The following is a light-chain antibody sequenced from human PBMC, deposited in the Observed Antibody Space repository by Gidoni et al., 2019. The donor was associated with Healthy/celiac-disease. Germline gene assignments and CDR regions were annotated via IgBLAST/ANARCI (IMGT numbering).Light chain of an antibody. CDR3: QQFNSYPLT. V-gene: IGKV1-13*02. J-gene: IGKJ4*01. CDR2: DAS. Sequence: AITLTRSPSSLSASLGDRVNITCRASHGISSALAWYQQKPGKATHLLIYDASSLESGVPSRFSGSGSSTDFTLTTSSLQPEDFATYYCQQFNSYPLTFGGGTKVEIK. CDR1: HGISSA.